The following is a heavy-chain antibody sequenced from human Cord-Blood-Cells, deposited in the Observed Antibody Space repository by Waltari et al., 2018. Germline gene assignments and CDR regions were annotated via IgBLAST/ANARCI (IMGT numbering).Heavy chain of an antibody. V-gene: IGHV1-2*02. J-gene: IGHJ4*02. CDR3: ARDIERAELGIGY. Sequence: QVQLVQSGAEVKKPGASVKVSCKASGSTFTGSYMHRVGQAPGQGLEWMGWINPNSGGTNYAQKFQGRVTMTRDTSISTAYMELSRLRSDDTAVYYCARDIERAELGIGYWGQGTLVTVSS. CDR2: INPNSGGT. CDR1: GSTFTGSY. D-gene: IGHD7-27*01.